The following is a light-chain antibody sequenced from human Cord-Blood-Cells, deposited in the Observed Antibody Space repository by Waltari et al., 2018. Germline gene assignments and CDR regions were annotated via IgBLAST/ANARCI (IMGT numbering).Light chain of an antibody. CDR2: DAS. V-gene: IGKV3-11*01. CDR1: QSVSSY. CDR3: QQRSNWPRLT. J-gene: IGKJ4*01. Sequence: EIVLTQSPATLSLSPGERATLSCRASQSVSSYLAWYQQKPDQAPRLLIYDASNRATGIPARFSGSGSGTDFTLTISSLEPEDFAVYYCQQRSNWPRLTFGGGTKVEIK.